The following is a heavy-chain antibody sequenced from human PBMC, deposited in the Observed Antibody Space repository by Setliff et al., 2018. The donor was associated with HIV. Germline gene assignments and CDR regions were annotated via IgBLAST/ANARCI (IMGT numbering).Heavy chain of an antibody. V-gene: IGHV1-18*01. J-gene: IGHJ3*01. CDR2: SSPNGNT. CDR1: GYTFVKFG. Sequence: ASVKVSCKASGYTFVKFGISWVRQAPGQGLEWLGWSSPNGNTKYHYSLQGRVTMTTDTPTSTAFMGLRSPTSDDTAVYFCARDPPSSNPTLQYAFDLWGQGTMVTVSS. CDR3: ARDPPSSNPTLQYAFDL. D-gene: IGHD4-4*01.